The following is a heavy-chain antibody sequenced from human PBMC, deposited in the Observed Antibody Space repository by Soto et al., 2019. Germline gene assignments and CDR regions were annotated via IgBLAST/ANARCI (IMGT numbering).Heavy chain of an antibody. Sequence: GGSLRLSCAASGFTFSSYSMNWVRQAPGKGLEWVSYISSSSSTIYYADSVKGRFTISRDNAKNSLYLQMNSLRSEDTAVYYCAGTQPYYYYGMDVWGQGTTVTSP. CDR1: GFTFSSYS. CDR3: AGTQPYYYYGMDV. D-gene: IGHD1-1*01. CDR2: ISSSSSTI. V-gene: IGHV3-48*01. J-gene: IGHJ6*02.